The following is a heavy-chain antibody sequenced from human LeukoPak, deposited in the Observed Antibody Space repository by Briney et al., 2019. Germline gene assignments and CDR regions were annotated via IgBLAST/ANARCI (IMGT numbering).Heavy chain of an antibody. CDR2: INPNSGGT. J-gene: IGHJ3*02. V-gene: IGHV1-2*02. CDR1: GYTFTGYY. D-gene: IGHD3-3*01. Sequence: ASVKVSCKASGYTFTGYYMHWVRQAPGLGLEWMGWINPNSGGTTYAQKFQGRVTMTRDTSISTAYLELSRLRSDDTAVYYCARDPLEWLVLPKAFDIWGQGAMVTVSS. CDR3: ARDPLEWLVLPKAFDI.